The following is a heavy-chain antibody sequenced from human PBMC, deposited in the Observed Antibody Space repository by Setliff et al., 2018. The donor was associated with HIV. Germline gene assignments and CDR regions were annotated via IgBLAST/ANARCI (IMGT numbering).Heavy chain of an antibody. CDR3: ARGQYGDELFDY. V-gene: IGHV1-18*01. CDR2: LASYNDDA. Sequence: ASVKVSCKVSGDTFNNYGITWVRQAPGHGLEWMGWLASYNDDANYAQNLQGRVTMTTDKSTSTVYMELGSLRSDDTAVYYCARGQYGDELFDYWGQGTLVTVSS. D-gene: IGHD4-17*01. CDR1: GDTFNNYG. J-gene: IGHJ4*02.